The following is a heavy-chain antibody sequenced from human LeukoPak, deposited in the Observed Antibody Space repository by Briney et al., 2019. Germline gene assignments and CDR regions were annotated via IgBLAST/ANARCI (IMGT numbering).Heavy chain of an antibody. V-gene: IGHV4-4*07. CDR3: ARQRDYGDYLDAFDV. J-gene: IGHJ3*01. D-gene: IGHD4-17*01. CDR2: IYTSGST. Sequence: SETLSLTCTVSGGSITSYYWGWIRQPAGKGLEWIGRIYTSGSTNYNPSLKSRVTMSVDTSKNQFSLKLSSVTAADTAVYYCARQRDYGDYLDAFDVWGQGTMVTVSS. CDR1: GGSITSYY.